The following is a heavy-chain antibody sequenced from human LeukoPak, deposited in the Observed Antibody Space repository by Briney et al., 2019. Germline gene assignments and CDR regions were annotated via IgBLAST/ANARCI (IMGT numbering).Heavy chain of an antibody. CDR2: IYYSGST. V-gene: IGHV4-59*01. CDR3: ATGFPYSSGWYYVY. D-gene: IGHD6-19*01. CDR1: GGSISSYY. Sequence: SETLSLTCTVSGGSISSYYWSWVRQPPGKGLEWIGYIYYSGSTNYNPSLKSRVTISVDTSKNQFSLKLSSVTAADTAVYYCATGFPYSSGWYYVYWGQGTLVTVSS. J-gene: IGHJ4*02.